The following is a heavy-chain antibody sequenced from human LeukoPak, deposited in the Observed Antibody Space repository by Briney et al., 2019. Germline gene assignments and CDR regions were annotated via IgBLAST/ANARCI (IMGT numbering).Heavy chain of an antibody. CDR3: ARDLAGSGWFPNDY. Sequence: KSGGSLRLSCAASGFTFSSYSMTWVRQAPGKGLEWVSSISSSSSYIYYADSVKGRFTISRDNAKNSLYLQMNSLRAEDTAVYYCARDLAGSGWFPNDYWGQGTLVTVSS. J-gene: IGHJ4*02. V-gene: IGHV3-21*01. CDR2: ISSSSSYI. D-gene: IGHD6-19*01. CDR1: GFTFSSYS.